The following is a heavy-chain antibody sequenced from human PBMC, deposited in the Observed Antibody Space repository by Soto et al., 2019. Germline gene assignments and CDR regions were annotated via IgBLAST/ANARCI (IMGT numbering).Heavy chain of an antibody. CDR3: ARDRGQNSGDL. J-gene: IGHJ5*02. D-gene: IGHD1-26*01. Sequence: ASVQVSCKASGYIFTDYYMHWVRQAPGQGLEWXGXXNPXNXSXKXXXXFQGRIALTRDTSISTFYMELSSLTSDDTAVYYCARDRGQNSGDLWGQGALVTVSS. CDR2: XNPXNXSX. CDR1: GYIFTDYY. V-gene: IGHV1-2*02.